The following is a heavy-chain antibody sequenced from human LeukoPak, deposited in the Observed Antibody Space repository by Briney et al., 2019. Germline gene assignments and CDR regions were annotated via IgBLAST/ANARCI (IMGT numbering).Heavy chain of an antibody. J-gene: IGHJ4*02. CDR2: INPNRGGT. D-gene: IGHD3-16*02. CDR3: ARAKVGYDYVWGSYRHPYYFDY. Sequence: GASVKVSCKASGYTFTGYYMHWVRQAPGQGLEWMGWINPNRGGTNYAQKFQGRVTMTRDTSISTAYMELSRLRSDDTAVYYCARAKVGYDYVWGSYRHPYYFDYWGQGTLVTVSS. V-gene: IGHV1-2*02. CDR1: GYTFTGYY.